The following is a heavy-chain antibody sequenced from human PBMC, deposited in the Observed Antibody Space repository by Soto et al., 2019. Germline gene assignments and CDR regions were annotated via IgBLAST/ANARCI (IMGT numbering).Heavy chain of an antibody. Sequence: ASVKVSCKASGYTFTSYAMHWVRQAPGQRLEWMGWINAGNGNTKYSQKFQGWVTMTRDTSISTAYMELSRLRSDDTAVYYCARCRLTDYYYGMDVWGQGTTVTVSS. J-gene: IGHJ6*02. D-gene: IGHD5-12*01. CDR3: ARCRLTDYYYGMDV. CDR1: GYTFTSYA. V-gene: IGHV1-3*01. CDR2: INAGNGNT.